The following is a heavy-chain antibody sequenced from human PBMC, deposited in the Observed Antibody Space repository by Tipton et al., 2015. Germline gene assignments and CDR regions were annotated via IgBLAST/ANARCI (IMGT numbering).Heavy chain of an antibody. V-gene: IGHV4-39*07. CDR1: GGSVSSRSYY. D-gene: IGHD6-19*01. J-gene: IGHJ6*02. Sequence: TLSLTCTVSGGSVSSRSYYWSWVRQPPGKGLEWIAEITHSGSTNYNPSLKSRVTISVDTSKNQFSLKLTSVTAADTAVYYCASRGAGTSHYAMDVWGQGTTVTVSS. CDR2: ITHSGST. CDR3: ASRGAGTSHYAMDV.